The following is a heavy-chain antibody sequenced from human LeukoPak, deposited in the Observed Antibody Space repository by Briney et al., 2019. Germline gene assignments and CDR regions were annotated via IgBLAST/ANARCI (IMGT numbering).Heavy chain of an antibody. CDR2: IWYDGSNK. CDR3: ARGAGAFDY. CDR1: GFTFSSYG. D-gene: IGHD3-10*01. V-gene: IGHV3-33*01. Sequence: GGSLRLSCAASGFTFSSYGMHWVRQAPGKGLEWVAVIWYDGSNKFYADSVKGRSTISRDNSKNTLYLQMNSLRAEDSAGYYCARGAGAFDYWGQGTLVTVSS. J-gene: IGHJ4*02.